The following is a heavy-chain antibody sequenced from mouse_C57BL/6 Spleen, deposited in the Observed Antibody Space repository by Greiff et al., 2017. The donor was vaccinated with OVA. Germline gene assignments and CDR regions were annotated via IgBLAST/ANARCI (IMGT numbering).Heavy chain of an antibody. D-gene: IGHD1-1*01. Sequence: EVKLVESGGGLVKPGGSLKLSCAASGFTFSDYGMHWVRQAPEKGLEWVAYISSGSSTIYYADTVKGRFTIARDNAKNTLFLQMTSLRSEDTAMYYCARSLTRGFDYWGQGTTLTVSS. CDR2: ISSGSSTI. J-gene: IGHJ2*01. V-gene: IGHV5-17*01. CDR3: ARSLTRGFDY. CDR1: GFTFSDYG.